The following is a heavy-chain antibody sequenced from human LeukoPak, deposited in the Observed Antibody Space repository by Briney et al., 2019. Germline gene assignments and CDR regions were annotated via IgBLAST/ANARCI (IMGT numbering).Heavy chain of an antibody. CDR3: ARVLLGYCSSTSCGPNNWFDP. J-gene: IGHJ5*02. CDR1: GGSISSYY. CDR2: IYTSGST. Sequence: SETLSLTCTVSGGSISSYYWSWIRQPAGKGLEWIGRIYTSGSTNYNPSLKSRVTMSVDTSKNQCSLKLSSVTAADTAVYYCARVLLGYCSSTSCGPNNWFDPWGQGTLVTVSS. D-gene: IGHD2-2*01. V-gene: IGHV4-4*07.